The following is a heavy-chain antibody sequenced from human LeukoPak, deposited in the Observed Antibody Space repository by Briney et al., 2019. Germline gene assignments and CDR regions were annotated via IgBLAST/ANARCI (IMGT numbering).Heavy chain of an antibody. J-gene: IGHJ4*02. CDR1: GFTFSDYY. CDR3: AKAYDSSSWSH. V-gene: IGHV3-11*01. CDR2: ISSSGSTI. D-gene: IGHD6-13*01. Sequence: KPGGSLRLSCAASGFTFSDYYMSWIREAPGKGVEWVSYISSSGSTIYYADSVKGRFTISRDNSKNTLYLQMNSLRAEDTAVYYCAKAYDSSSWSHWGQGTLVTVSS.